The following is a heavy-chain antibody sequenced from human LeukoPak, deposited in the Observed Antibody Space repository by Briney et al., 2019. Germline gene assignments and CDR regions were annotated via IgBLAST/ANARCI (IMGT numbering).Heavy chain of an antibody. CDR3: ARSPLGRQLLNRNWFDT. Sequence: ASVKVACKASGYTFTSYGISWVRQAPGQGLEWMGWISPYNGNTNYAQKLQGRVTMTTDTYTTTAYMELRSLRSDDTAVYYCARSPLGRQLLNRNWFDTWGQGTLVTVSS. J-gene: IGHJ5*02. CDR1: GYTFTSYG. CDR2: ISPYNGNT. D-gene: IGHD2-2*02. V-gene: IGHV1-18*04.